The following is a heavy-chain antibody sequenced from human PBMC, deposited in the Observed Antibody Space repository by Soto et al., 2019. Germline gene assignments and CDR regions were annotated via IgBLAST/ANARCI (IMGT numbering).Heavy chain of an antibody. D-gene: IGHD3-22*01. J-gene: IGHJ4*02. CDR2: VYHSGTT. CDR1: GGSISSYY. V-gene: IGHV4-59*01. Sequence: SETLSLTCTVSGGSISSYYWSWIRQSPGKGPEWIGYVYHSGTTNYNPSLESRVTMSLDTSKSQFSLKLNAVTAADTAVYYCARVLRYYDSSGYYYSGPFDYWGQGTLVTVSS. CDR3: ARVLRYYDSSGYYYSGPFDY.